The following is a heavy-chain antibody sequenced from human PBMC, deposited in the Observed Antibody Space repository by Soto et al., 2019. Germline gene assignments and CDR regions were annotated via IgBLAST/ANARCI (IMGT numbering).Heavy chain of an antibody. CDR2: ISANSGTT. V-gene: IGHV3-23*01. D-gene: IGHD6-13*01. CDR3: AKASSISCGVFDL. J-gene: IGHJ5*02. CDR1: GFTFSNNA. Sequence: EVQLLESGGGLVQPGGSLRLSCAASGFTFSNNAMTWVRQAPEKGLEWVSFISANSGTTYFADSVKGRFTISRDNSKSTLYLQMNSLRAEDTAVYYCAKASSISCGVFDLWGQGTLITVSS.